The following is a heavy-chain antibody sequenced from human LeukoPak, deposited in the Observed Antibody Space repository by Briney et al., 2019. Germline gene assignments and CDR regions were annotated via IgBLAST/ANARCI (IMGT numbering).Heavy chain of an antibody. CDR1: GYSISSDYF. J-gene: IGHJ4*02. CDR2: IYHSGST. Sequence: SDTLSLTCAVSGYSISSDYFWGWIRQPPGKGLGYIGAIYHSGSTYYNPSLKSRVIISVDTSNNQFSLKLNSVTAADTAVYYCARGILLWGQGTLVTVSS. D-gene: IGHD2-15*01. V-gene: IGHV4-38-2*01. CDR3: ARGILL.